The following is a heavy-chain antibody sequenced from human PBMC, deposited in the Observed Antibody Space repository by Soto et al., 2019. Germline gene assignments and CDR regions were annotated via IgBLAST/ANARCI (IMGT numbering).Heavy chain of an antibody. CDR2: INPGGDVI. Sequence: LSLSCAASGFNLRDYYMTWIRQAPGKGLELLSYINPGGDVIKYVDSVKGRFTISRDNAKNSLYLQMNNLRAEDTALYYCARVFKGDFVNWGQGSLVTVSS. J-gene: IGHJ4*02. CDR1: GFNLRDYY. CDR3: ARVFKGDFVN. D-gene: IGHD2-21*02. V-gene: IGHV3-11*04.